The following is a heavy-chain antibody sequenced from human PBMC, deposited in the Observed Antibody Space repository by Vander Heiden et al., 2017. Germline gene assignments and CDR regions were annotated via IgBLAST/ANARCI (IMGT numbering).Heavy chain of an antibody. CDR2: INPNSGGT. CDR1: GYTFTGYY. D-gene: IGHD5-12*01. Sequence: QVQLVQSGAEVKKPGASVKVSCKASGYTFTGYYMHWVRQAPGQGLEWMGWINPNSGGTNYAQKFQGRVTMTRDTSISTAYMELSRLRSDDTAVYYCASRDHVGVATIVPRDYYYGMDVWGQGTTVTVSS. CDR3: ASRDHVGVATIVPRDYYYGMDV. V-gene: IGHV1-2*02. J-gene: IGHJ6*02.